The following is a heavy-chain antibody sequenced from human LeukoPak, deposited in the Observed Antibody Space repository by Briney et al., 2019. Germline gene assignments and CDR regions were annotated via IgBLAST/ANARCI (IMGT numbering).Heavy chain of an antibody. CDR2: MNPNSGNT. CDR1: GYTFTSYD. CDR3: ASEIAAAGIENAFDI. J-gene: IGHJ3*02. V-gene: IGHV1-8*01. Sequence: GASVKVSCKASGYTFTSYDINWVRQATGQGLEWMGWMNPNSGNTGYAQKFQGRVTMTRNTSISTAYMELSSLRSEDTAVYYCASEIAAAGIENAFDIWGQGTMVTVSS. D-gene: IGHD6-13*01.